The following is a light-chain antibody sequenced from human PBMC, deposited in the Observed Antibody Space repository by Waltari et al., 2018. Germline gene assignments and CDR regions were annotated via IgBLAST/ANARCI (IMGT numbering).Light chain of an antibody. J-gene: IGLJ1*01. CDR2: RNN. Sequence: QSVLTQPPSASETPGQRVTISCSVSNPNPGSNYLYWYQQLPGTAPKLLLDRNNQRPSGVPDRFSASKSGTSASLAIDGLRSEDEAVYYCASWDDSHYVFGPGTQVTVL. CDR1: NPNPGSNY. V-gene: IGLV1-47*01. CDR3: ASWDDSHYV.